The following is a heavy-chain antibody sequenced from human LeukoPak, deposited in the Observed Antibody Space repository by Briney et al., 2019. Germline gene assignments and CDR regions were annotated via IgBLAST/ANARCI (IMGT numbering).Heavy chain of an antibody. V-gene: IGHV3-20*04. Sequence: GGSLRLSCAASGFTFSSYAMSWVRQAPGKGLEWVSGINWNGGSTGYADSVKGRFTISRDNAKNSLYLQMNSLRAEDTALYYCARGATWMPKLGHYYYYYMDVWGKGTTVTVSS. CDR3: ARGATWMPKLGHYYYYYMDV. J-gene: IGHJ6*03. D-gene: IGHD5-12*01. CDR2: INWNGGST. CDR1: GFTFSSYA.